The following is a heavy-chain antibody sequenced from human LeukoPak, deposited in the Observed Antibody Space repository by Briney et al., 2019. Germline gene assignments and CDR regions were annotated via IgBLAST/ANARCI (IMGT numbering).Heavy chain of an antibody. J-gene: IGHJ4*02. CDR2: ISYDGSNK. Sequence: RGSLRLSCAASGFTFSSYAMHWVRQAPGKGLEWGAVISYDGSNKYYAESVKGRFPISRDNSKNTLYLQMNSLRAEDTAVYYCANNYYDSSGYYMVDYWGQGTLVTVSS. V-gene: IGHV3-30-3*01. CDR1: GFTFSSYA. CDR3: ANNYYDSSGYYMVDY. D-gene: IGHD3-22*01.